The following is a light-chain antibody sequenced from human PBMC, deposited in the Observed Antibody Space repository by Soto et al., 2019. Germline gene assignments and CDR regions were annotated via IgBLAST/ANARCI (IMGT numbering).Light chain of an antibody. CDR1: SSDVGGYNY. J-gene: IGLJ3*02. CDR3: SSYTSSSTLDWV. CDR2: EVS. Sequence: QSALTQPASVSGSPGQSITISCTGTSSDVGGYNYVSWYQQHPGKAPQLIIFEVSNRPSGVSNRFSGSKSGNTASLTISGLQAEDEADYYCSSYTSSSTLDWVFGGGTKVTVL. V-gene: IGLV2-14*01.